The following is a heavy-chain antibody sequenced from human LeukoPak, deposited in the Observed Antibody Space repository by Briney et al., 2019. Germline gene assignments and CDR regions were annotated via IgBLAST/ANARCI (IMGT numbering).Heavy chain of an antibody. CDR2: IIPLLGIG. D-gene: IGHD3-10*01. J-gene: IGHJ4*02. CDR1: GGTFSSYA. Sequence: SVKVSCKASGGTFSSYAISWVRQAPGQGLEWMGRIIPLLGIGQYAQKFQGRVTITADKSTSTAYMELSSLRSEDTAVYYCAKFEKDGSGSYPQDDYWGQGTLVTVSS. CDR3: AKFEKDGSGSYPQDDY. V-gene: IGHV1-69*04.